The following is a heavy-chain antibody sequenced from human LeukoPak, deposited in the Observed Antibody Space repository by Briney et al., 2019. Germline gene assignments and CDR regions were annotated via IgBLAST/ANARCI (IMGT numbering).Heavy chain of an antibody. CDR3: ARADRLHGGPYLIGP. J-gene: IGHJ5*02. Sequence: ASVKVSCKTSGYSFTDYYMHWVRQAPGQGLEWMGWINPNSGGTSSAQKFQGRVTMTRDTSIITVYMEVRWLTSDDTAIYYCARADRLHGGPYLIGPWGLGTLVTVSS. D-gene: IGHD2-21*01. CDR2: INPNSGGT. CDR1: GYSFTDYY. V-gene: IGHV1-2*02.